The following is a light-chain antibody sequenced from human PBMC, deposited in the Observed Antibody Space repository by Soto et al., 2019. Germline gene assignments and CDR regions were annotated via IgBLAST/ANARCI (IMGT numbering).Light chain of an antibody. CDR2: DAS. V-gene: IGKV3-11*01. Sequence: EIVLTQSPATLSLSPGERATLSCRASQSVNTYLAWYQQKPGQAPRLLIYDASNRAAGIPARFSGSGSGTDFTLTSSSLEPEDFAVYYCQQRSYWLTFGGGTKVEIK. CDR1: QSVNTY. CDR3: QQRSYWLT. J-gene: IGKJ4*01.